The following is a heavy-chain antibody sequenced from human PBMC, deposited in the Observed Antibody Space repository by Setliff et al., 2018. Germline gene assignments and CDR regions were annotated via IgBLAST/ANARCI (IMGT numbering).Heavy chain of an antibody. D-gene: IGHD6-25*01. CDR3: ARGGKATGYGGGGAFDI. Sequence: ASVKVSCKASGYTFTSYYMHWVRQAPGQGLEWMGIISPSGGSTSYAQKFQDRVTMTRDTSTSTVYMELSSLRSEDTAVYYCARGGKATGYGGGGAFDIWGQGTMVTVSS. J-gene: IGHJ3*02. V-gene: IGHV1-46*01. CDR2: ISPSGGST. CDR1: GYTFTSYY.